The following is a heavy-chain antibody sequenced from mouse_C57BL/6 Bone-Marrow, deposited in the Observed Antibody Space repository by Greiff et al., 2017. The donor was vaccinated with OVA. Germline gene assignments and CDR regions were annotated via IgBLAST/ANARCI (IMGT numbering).Heavy chain of an antibody. V-gene: IGHV14-4*01. D-gene: IGHD1-1*01. CDR3: TPYYYGSSYWYFDV. Sequence: VQLQQSGAELVRPGASVKLSCTASGFNIKDDYMHWVKQRPEQGLEWIGWIDPENGDTEYASKFRGKATITADTSSNTAYLQLSSLTSEDTAVYYCTPYYYGSSYWYFDVWGTGTTVTVSS. CDR1: GFNIKDDY. CDR2: IDPENGDT. J-gene: IGHJ1*03.